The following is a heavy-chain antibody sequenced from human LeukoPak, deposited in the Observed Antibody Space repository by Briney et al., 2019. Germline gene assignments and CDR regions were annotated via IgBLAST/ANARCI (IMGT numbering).Heavy chain of an antibody. CDR2: IYYSGST. J-gene: IGHJ4*02. CDR1: GGSISSYY. CDR3: ARGPNYYDSSGYNRVYFDY. V-gene: IGHV4-59*12. Sequence: ASETLSLTCTVSGGSISSYYWSWIRQPPGKGLEWIGYIYYSGSTNYNPSLKSRVTISVDTSKNQFSLKLSSVTAADTAVYYCARGPNYYDSSGYNRVYFDYWGQGTLVTVSS. D-gene: IGHD3-22*01.